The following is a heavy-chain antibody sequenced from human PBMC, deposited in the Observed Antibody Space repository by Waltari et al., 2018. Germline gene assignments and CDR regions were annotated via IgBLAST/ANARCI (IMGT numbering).Heavy chain of an antibody. Sequence: QLQLQESGPGLVKPSETLSLTCTVSGGSISSSSSYWGWIRQTPGKGLEWLGSIYYSGSTYYNPSLKSRVTISVDTSKNQFSLKLSSVTAADTAVYYCARLGLYYGSGSYYWDPTEYYFDYWGQGTLVTVSS. J-gene: IGHJ4*02. V-gene: IGHV4-39*01. CDR3: ARLGLYYGSGSYYWDPTEYYFDY. CDR2: IYYSGST. D-gene: IGHD3-10*01. CDR1: GGSISSSSSY.